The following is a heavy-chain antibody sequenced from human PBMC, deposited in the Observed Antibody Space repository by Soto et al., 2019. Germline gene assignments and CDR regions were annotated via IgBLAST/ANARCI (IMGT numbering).Heavy chain of an antibody. Sequence: SETLSLTCTVSGFSISSYYWSWIRQPPGKGLEWIGYIYYSGSTNYNPSLKSRVTISVDTSKNQFSLKLSSVTAADTAVYYCARDPYNWNDAGYWGQGTLVTVSS. CDR2: IYYSGST. J-gene: IGHJ4*02. D-gene: IGHD1-20*01. CDR3: ARDPYNWNDAGY. V-gene: IGHV4-59*12. CDR1: GFSISSYY.